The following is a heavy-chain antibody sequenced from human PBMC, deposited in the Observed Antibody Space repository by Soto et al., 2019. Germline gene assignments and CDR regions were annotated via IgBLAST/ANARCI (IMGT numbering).Heavy chain of an antibody. CDR3: ARDVRLPDY. D-gene: IGHD3-10*02. V-gene: IGHV3-48*01. CDR1: GFTFSTYS. Sequence: GGSLRLSCAASGFTFSTYSMNWVRQAPGKGLEWVSFISSTGETTYYADSVKGRLTISRDNAKNSLFLQMNSLTAEDTAVYYCARDVRLPDYWGQGTLVTVSS. J-gene: IGHJ4*02. CDR2: ISSTGETT.